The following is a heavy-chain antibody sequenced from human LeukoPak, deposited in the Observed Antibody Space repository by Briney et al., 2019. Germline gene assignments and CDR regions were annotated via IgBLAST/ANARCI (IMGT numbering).Heavy chain of an antibody. D-gene: IGHD2-8*01. CDR3: AKVRRITNGGYFDY. J-gene: IGHJ4*02. CDR2: ISGSGGST. V-gene: IGHV3-23*01. CDR1: GFTFSSYA. Sequence: GGSLRLSCAASGFTFSSYAMSWVRQAPGKGLEWVSAISGSGGSTYYADSVKGRFTISRDNSKNTLYLQMSSLRAEDTAVYYCAKVRRITNGGYFDYWGQGTLVTVSS.